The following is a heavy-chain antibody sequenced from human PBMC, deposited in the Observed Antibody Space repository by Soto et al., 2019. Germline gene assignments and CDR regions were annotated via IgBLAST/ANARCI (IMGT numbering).Heavy chain of an antibody. Sequence: EVQLLESGGGLVQPGGSLRLSCAASGFTFSSYAMSWVRQAPGKGLEWVSALSGSGVSTYYADSVKGRFTISRDNSKNTLYLHMNSLRAEDTAVYYCAKGGGAKDYYDTSGYYLYYYYAMAVWGQGTTVTVSS. V-gene: IGHV3-23*01. CDR3: AKGGGAKDYYDTSGYYLYYYYAMAV. CDR1: GFTFSSYA. CDR2: LSGSGVST. J-gene: IGHJ6*02. D-gene: IGHD3-22*01.